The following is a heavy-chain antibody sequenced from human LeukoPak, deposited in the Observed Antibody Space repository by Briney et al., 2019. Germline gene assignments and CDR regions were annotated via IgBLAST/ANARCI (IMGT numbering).Heavy chain of an antibody. D-gene: IGHD1-26*01. CDR2: ISSSGSSI. V-gene: IGHV3-11*01. Sequence: GGSLRLSCEASGFTFSDYYMSWIRQAPGKGLEWLSYISSSGSSIYSADSVKGRVTISRDNAKNSLYLQMNSLRAGDTAVYYCARAGIVGAATESPFDNWGQGTLVTVSS. CDR3: ARAGIVGAATESPFDN. J-gene: IGHJ4*02. CDR1: GFTFSDYY.